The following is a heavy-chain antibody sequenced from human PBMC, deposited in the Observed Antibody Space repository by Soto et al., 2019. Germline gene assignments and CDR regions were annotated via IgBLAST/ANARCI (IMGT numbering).Heavy chain of an antibody. D-gene: IGHD2-21*01. CDR1: GGSISSDAYL. Sequence: QVHLQESGPGLVKPSATLSLTCSVSGGSISSDAYLWSWVRQHPGKGLGWIGYADYSGKTYFNRALGTRLAISMNTSKNHFSLKLTSITAADTAVYYCAIAWVITHEALTWGQATVVTVSS. CDR3: AIAWVITHEALT. CDR2: ADYSGKT. J-gene: IGHJ3*01. V-gene: IGHV4-31*03.